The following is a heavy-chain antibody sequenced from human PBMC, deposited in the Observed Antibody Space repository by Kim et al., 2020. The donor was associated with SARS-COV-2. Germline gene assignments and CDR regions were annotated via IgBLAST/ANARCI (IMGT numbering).Heavy chain of an antibody. J-gene: IGHJ4*02. D-gene: IGHD6-19*01. Sequence: NKYYADSVKGRFTISRDNSKNTLYLQMNSLRAEDTAVYYCPYSSGWYFDYWGQGTLVTVSS. CDR2: NK. V-gene: IGHV3-30*01. CDR3: PYSSGWYFDY.